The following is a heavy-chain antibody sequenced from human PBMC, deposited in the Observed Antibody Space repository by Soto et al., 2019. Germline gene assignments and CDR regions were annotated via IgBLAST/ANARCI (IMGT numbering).Heavy chain of an antibody. Sequence: QVQLVQSGAEVKTPGSSVRVSCKVSGGTFGSHTFTWVRQAPGQGLEWMGEIIPVFNAANYAQRFQDRVTITEDRSATTVYLELSRLTSADTAPYYCARIETLTYHTTRGTALDFWGQGTLVIVSS. CDR2: IIPVFNAA. J-gene: IGHJ4*02. V-gene: IGHV1-69*06. CDR1: GGTFGSHT. D-gene: IGHD1-26*01. CDR3: ARIETLTYHTTRGTALDF.